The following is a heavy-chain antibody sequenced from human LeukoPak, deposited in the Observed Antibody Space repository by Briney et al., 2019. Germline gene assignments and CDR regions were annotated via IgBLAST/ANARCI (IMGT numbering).Heavy chain of an antibody. CDR2: IIPIFGTA. Sequence: GASVKVSCKASGGTFSSYAISWVRQAPGQGLEWMGGIIPIFGTANCAQKFQGRVTITADESTSTAYMELSSLRSEDTAVYYCASGYSSSSQNAFDIWGQGTMVTVSS. D-gene: IGHD6-6*01. V-gene: IGHV1-69*13. J-gene: IGHJ3*02. CDR1: GGTFSSYA. CDR3: ASGYSSSSQNAFDI.